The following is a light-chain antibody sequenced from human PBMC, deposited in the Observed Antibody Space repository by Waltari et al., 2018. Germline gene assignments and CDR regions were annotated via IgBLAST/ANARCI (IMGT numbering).Light chain of an antibody. V-gene: IGLV1-51*01. CDR3: ATWDTSLRAGV. CDR1: SSNLGSSY. Sequence: QSVLTQPPSVSAPPGQKVTISCSGSSSNLGSSYVSWYQQLPVTAPKLLIDDNNERLSGIPDRFSGSKSGTSATLGITGLQTGDEADYYCATWDTSLRAGVFGGGTKLTVL. CDR2: DNN. J-gene: IGLJ2*01.